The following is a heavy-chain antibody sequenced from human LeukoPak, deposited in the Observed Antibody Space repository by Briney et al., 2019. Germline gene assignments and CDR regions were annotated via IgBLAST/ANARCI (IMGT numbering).Heavy chain of an antibody. CDR2: INSDGSST. CDR3: ATGNAHAFDI. V-gene: IGHV3-74*01. Sequence: GGSLRLSCAASGFTFSSYWMPWVRKVPGRALGWVSRINSDGSSTTYADSVKGRFTISRDNGKNTLYLQINSLRAEDTAVYYCATGNAHAFDIWGQGTMVTVSS. CDR1: GFTFSSYW. D-gene: IGHD1-1*01. J-gene: IGHJ3*02.